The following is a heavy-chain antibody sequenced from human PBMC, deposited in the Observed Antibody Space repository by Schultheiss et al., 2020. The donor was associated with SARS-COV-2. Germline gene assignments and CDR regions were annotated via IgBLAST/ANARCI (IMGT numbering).Heavy chain of an antibody. CDR1: GGSISSSSYY. Sequence: SETLSLTCTVSGGSISSSSYYWGWIRQPPGKGLEWIGEINQSGGTNYNPSLKSRVTISVDTSKNQFSLKLSSVTAADTAVYYCARSVGSSWYDFDYWGQGTLVTVSS. CDR3: ARSVGSSWYDFDY. J-gene: IGHJ4*02. V-gene: IGHV4-39*07. CDR2: INQSGGT. D-gene: IGHD6-13*01.